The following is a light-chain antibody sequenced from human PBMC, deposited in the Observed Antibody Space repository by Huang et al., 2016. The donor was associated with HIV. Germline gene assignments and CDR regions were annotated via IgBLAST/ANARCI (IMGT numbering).Light chain of an antibody. CDR3: MQGTHWYT. J-gene: IGKJ2*01. Sequence: DVVMTQSPLSLPVTLGQPASISCRSSQSLVYSDGNTYLNWFQQGPGQSPRRLIYKVSNRDSGVPDRFSGSGSGTDFTLKISRVEAEDVGLYYCMQGTHWYTFGQGTKLEIK. CDR1: QSLVYSDGNTY. V-gene: IGKV2-30*01. CDR2: KVS.